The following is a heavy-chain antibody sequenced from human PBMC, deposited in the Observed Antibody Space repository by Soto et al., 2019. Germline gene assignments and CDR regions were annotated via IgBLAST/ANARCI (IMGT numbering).Heavy chain of an antibody. CDR3: AREGRGYCTNGVCPFDY. CDR2: IIPSFGTA. J-gene: IGHJ4*02. V-gene: IGHV1-69*12. D-gene: IGHD2-8*01. Sequence: QVQLVQSGAEVKKPGSSVKVSCKASGGTFSSYAISWVRQAPGQGLEWMGGIIPSFGTANYAQKFQGRVTITADESTSTAYMELSSLRSDDTAVYYCAREGRGYCTNGVCPFDYWGQGTLVTVSS. CDR1: GGTFSSYA.